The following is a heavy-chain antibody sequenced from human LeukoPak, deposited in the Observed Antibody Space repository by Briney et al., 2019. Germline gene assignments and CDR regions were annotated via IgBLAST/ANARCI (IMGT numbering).Heavy chain of an antibody. CDR1: GGSISSSSYY. J-gene: IGHJ3*02. Sequence: ASETLSLTCTVSGGSISSSSYYWGWIRQPPGKGLEWIGSIYYSGSTYYNPSLKSRVTISVDTSKNQFSLKLSSVTAADTAVYYCARLSAGPEDAFDIWGQGTMVTVSS. CDR2: IYYSGST. D-gene: IGHD1-14*01. V-gene: IGHV4-39*01. CDR3: ARLSAGPEDAFDI.